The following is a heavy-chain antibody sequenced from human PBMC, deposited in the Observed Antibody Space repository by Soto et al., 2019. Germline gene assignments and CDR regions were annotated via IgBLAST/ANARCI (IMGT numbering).Heavy chain of an antibody. V-gene: IGHV1-2*02. Sequence: ASVKVSCKASGYTFTGYYVHWVRQAPGQGLEWMGWINPNSGGTNYAQKFQGRVTMTRDTSISTAYMELSRLRSDDTAVYYCARAALGYCSSTSCPTRYYYYGMDVWGQGTTVTVSS. CDR3: ARAALGYCSSTSCPTRYYYYGMDV. J-gene: IGHJ6*02. D-gene: IGHD2-2*01. CDR1: GYTFTGYY. CDR2: INPNSGGT.